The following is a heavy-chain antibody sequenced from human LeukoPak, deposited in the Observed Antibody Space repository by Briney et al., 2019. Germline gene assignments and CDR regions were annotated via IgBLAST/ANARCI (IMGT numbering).Heavy chain of an antibody. D-gene: IGHD6-6*01. J-gene: IGHJ4*02. CDR1: GGSISSYY. V-gene: IGHV4-59*01. Sequence: PSETLSLSCTVSGGSISSYYWSWIRQPPGKGLEWIGYIYYSGSTNYNPSLKSRVTISVDTSKNQFSLKLSSVTAADTAVYYCARVDPDSSSTLEVFDYWGQGTLVTVSS. CDR3: ARVDPDSSSTLEVFDY. CDR2: IYYSGST.